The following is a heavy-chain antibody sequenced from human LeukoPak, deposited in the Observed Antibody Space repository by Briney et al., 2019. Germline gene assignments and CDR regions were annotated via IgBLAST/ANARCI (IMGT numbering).Heavy chain of an antibody. CDR1: GFTFSDYY. CDR3: ARGYYYNYMDV. CDR2: ISSSGSTI. J-gene: IGHJ6*03. V-gene: IGHV3-11*01. Sequence: KASGSLRLSCAASGFTFSDYYMTWIRQAPGKGLEWVSYISSSGSTIYYADSVKGRFTISRDTAKNSLYLQMNSLRAEDTAVYYCARGYYYNYMDVWGKGTTVTVSS.